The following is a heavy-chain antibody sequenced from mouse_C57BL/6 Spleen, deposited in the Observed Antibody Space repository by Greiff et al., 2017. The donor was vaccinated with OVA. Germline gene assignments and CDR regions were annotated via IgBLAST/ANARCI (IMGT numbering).Heavy chain of an antibody. Sequence: EVKLMESGPGLVKPSQSLSLTCSVSGYSFTSGYYWYWIRQFPGNKLEWMGFISYDGSNNYNPSFKNRIAITRDTSKNQFFLKLNSVTTEDTATYYCARDGSSTWFAYWGQGTLVTVSA. CDR1: GYSFTSGYY. D-gene: IGHD1-1*01. V-gene: IGHV3-6*01. J-gene: IGHJ3*01. CDR3: ARDGSSTWFAY. CDR2: ISYDGSN.